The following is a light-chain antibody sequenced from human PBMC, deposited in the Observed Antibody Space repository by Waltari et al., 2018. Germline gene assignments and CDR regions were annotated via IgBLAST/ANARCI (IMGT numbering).Light chain of an antibody. CDR3: QQLKSLPWT. CDR2: GAS. Sequence: DIQMTQSPSAVAASIGDEVTITCRASQGVSSRIAWYQQRPGQAPSHLVYGASRLQSGVPSRFHVTISILHREDLATYYCQQLKSLPWTSGRGTKVEV. CDR1: QGVSSR. J-gene: IGKJ1*01. V-gene: IGKV1-12*01.